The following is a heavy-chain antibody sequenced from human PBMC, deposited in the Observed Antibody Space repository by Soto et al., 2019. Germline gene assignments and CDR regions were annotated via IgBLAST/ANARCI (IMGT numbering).Heavy chain of an antibody. V-gene: IGHV3-13*01. Sequence: PGGSLRLSCAASGFTFSSYDMHWVRQATGKGLEWVSAIGTAGDTYYPGSVKGRFTISRENAKNSLYLQMSSLRAGDTAVYYCARFGRDTGIAADGTAADYGMDVWGQGTTVTVSS. D-gene: IGHD6-13*01. CDR3: ARFGRDTGIAADGTAADYGMDV. J-gene: IGHJ6*02. CDR2: IGTAGDT. CDR1: GFTFSSYD.